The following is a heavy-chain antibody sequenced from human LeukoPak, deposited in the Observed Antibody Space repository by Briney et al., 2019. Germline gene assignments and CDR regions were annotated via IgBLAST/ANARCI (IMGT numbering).Heavy chain of an antibody. CDR1: GFTFSSYG. V-gene: IGHV3-21*01. CDR3: ARGRGSSYGDPFDY. D-gene: IGHD5-18*01. Sequence: GGSLRLSCAASGFTFSSYGMSWVRQAPGKGLEWVSCISGSSNYIYYTDSVKGRFTLSRDNAKNSLFLQMNSLRAEDTAVYYCARGRGSSYGDPFDYWGQGTLVTVSS. J-gene: IGHJ4*02. CDR2: ISGSSNYI.